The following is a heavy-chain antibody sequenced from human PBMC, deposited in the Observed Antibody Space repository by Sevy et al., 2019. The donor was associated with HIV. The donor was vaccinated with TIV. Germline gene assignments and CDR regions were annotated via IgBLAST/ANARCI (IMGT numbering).Heavy chain of an antibody. CDR1: GFFFSSYA. V-gene: IGHV3-23*01. D-gene: IGHD6-13*01. J-gene: IGHJ4*02. Sequence: GGPLSLSFPASGFFFSSYAMSWVRQPPGKGLEWVSTFSGSGGSTYYADSVKGRFTISRDNSKNTLDLQMNSLRAEDTAVYYCEAIATAGRDYWGQGTLVTVSS. CDR3: EAIATAGRDY. CDR2: FSGSGGST.